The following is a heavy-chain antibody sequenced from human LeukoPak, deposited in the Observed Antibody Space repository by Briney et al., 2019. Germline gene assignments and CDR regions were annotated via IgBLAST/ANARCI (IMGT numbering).Heavy chain of an antibody. CDR1: GGSFSGYY. CDR3: ARQDSGSLDY. CDR2: INHSGST. V-gene: IGHV4-34*01. Sequence: SETLSLTCAVYGGSFSGYYWSWIRQPPGKGLEWIGEINHSGSTNYNPSLKSRVTISVDTSKNQFSLKLSSVTAADTAVYYCARQDSGSLDYWGQGTLVTVSS. J-gene: IGHJ4*02. D-gene: IGHD1-26*01.